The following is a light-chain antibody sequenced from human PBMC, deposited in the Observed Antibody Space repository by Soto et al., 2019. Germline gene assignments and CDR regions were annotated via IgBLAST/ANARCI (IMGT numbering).Light chain of an antibody. CDR3: QQRSNWPIT. Sequence: EIVLTQSPATLSLSPGESATLSWRATRSVSSYLAWYQQKPGQAPRLLIYDASSRPTDIPARFSGSGSGTDFTLTISSLEPEDFALYDCQQRSNWPITFGQGTRLEIK. CDR1: RSVSSY. CDR2: DAS. V-gene: IGKV3-11*01. J-gene: IGKJ5*01.